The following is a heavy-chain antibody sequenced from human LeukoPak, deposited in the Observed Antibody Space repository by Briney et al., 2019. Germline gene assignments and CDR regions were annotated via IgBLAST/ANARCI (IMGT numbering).Heavy chain of an antibody. Sequence: PGGSLRLSCAASGFTLSDNYMSWIRQAPGKGLGWVSYISSSGNTTYNADSVKGRFSITRDNAKNSLFLQMNSLRAEDTAAYFCAKDQGTGLGSYSWGYFDCWGQGTLVTVSS. V-gene: IGHV3-11*01. CDR3: AKDQGTGLGSYSWGYFDC. D-gene: IGHD3-10*01. J-gene: IGHJ4*02. CDR2: ISSSGNTT. CDR1: GFTLSDNY.